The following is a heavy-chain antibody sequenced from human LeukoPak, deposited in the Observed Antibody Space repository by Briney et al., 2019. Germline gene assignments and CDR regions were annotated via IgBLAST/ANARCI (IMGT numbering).Heavy chain of an antibody. V-gene: IGHV1-8*01. CDR1: GYTFTSYD. CDR3: ARAAPLYGLTSYYYYYYMDV. CDR2: MNPNSGNT. Sequence: GASVKVSCKASGYTFTSYDINWVRQATGQGLEWMGWMNPNSGNTGYAQKFQGRVTMTRNTSISTAYMELSSLRSEDTAVYYCARAAPLYGLTSYYYYYYMDVWGKGTTVTISS. J-gene: IGHJ6*03. D-gene: IGHD4-17*01.